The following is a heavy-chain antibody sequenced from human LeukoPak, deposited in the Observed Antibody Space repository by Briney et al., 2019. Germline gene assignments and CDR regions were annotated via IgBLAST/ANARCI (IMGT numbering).Heavy chain of an antibody. Sequence: SETLSLTCTVSGGSISSYYWSWIRQPPGKGLEWIGYIYYSGSTNYNPSLKSRVTISVDTSKNQFSLKLSSVTAADTAVYYCARLRAGSSTSWTGLGFWFDPWGQGTLVTVSS. CDR2: IYYSGST. CDR3: ARLRAGSSTSWTGLGFWFDP. CDR1: GGSISSYY. V-gene: IGHV4-59*08. J-gene: IGHJ5*02. D-gene: IGHD2-2*01.